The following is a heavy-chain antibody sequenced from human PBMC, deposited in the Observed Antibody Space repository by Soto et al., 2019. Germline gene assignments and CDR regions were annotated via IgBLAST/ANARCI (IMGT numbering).Heavy chain of an antibody. CDR3: ETSYGNHYFGLDV. Sequence: PGGSLRLSCAASGYSFDAYIMNWVRQAPGKGLGWVSSINPRGLTKFYADSVRGRFTISRDDASSSLFLQMNNLRAEDTAVYYCETSYGNHYFGLDVWGQGTTVTV. CDR2: INPRGLTK. D-gene: IGHD2-8*01. V-gene: IGHV3-48*01. J-gene: IGHJ6*01. CDR1: GYSFDAYI.